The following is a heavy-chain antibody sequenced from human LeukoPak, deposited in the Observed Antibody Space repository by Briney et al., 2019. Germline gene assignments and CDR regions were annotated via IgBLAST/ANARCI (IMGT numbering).Heavy chain of an antibody. J-gene: IGHJ6*03. Sequence: PGGSLRLFCAASGFTFSSYAMSWVRQAPGKGLEWVSAISGSGGSTYYADSVKGRFTISRDNSKNTLYLQMNSLRAEDTAVYYCAKWSGENYYYYYMDVWGKGTTVTVSS. V-gene: IGHV3-23*01. CDR3: AKWSGENYYYYYMDV. CDR2: ISGSGGST. CDR1: GFTFSSYA. D-gene: IGHD2-15*01.